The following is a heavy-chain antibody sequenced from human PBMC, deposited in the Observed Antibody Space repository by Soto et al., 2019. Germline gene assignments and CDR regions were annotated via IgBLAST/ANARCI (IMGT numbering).Heavy chain of an antibody. J-gene: IGHJ4*02. V-gene: IGHV3-21*01. D-gene: IGHD1-26*01. CDR2: ISNSSSYI. CDR1: GFTFSTYI. CDR3: ARGPVGAKDLDY. Sequence: PGGSLRLSCAASGFTFSTYIMNWVRQAPGKGLEWVSSISNSSSYIYFADSVKGRFTISRDNAKNSLYLQLNSLRAEDTAVYYCARGPVGAKDLDYWGQGTLVTVSS.